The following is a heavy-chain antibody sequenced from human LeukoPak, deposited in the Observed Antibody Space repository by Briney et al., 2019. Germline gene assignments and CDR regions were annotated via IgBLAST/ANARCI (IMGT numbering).Heavy chain of an antibody. D-gene: IGHD3-10*01. CDR1: GFIFSYYG. J-gene: IGHJ4*02. Sequence: GGSLRLSCAASGFIFSYYGMHWVRQAPGKGLEWVADIKQDGSEKYYVDSVKGRFTISRDNAKNSLYLQMNSLRAEDTAVYYCARDGTYGSGSYYNDYWGQGTLVTVSS. V-gene: IGHV3-7*01. CDR2: IKQDGSEK. CDR3: ARDGTYGSGSYYNDY.